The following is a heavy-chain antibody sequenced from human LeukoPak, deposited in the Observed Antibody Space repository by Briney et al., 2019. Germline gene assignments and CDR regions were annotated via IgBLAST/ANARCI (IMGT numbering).Heavy chain of an antibody. V-gene: IGHV3-48*03. J-gene: IGHJ4*02. CDR1: GFTFTNYE. CDR2: ISGSGSVI. D-gene: IGHD5-18*01. CDR3: ASRAYSYDQTVKYFDS. Sequence: GGSLRLSCAAPGFTFTNYEVNWVRQAPGKGLAWVSCISGSGSVIYYADSVKGRLTVSSDNAKNSLYLQMNNLRAEDTAVYYCASRAYSYDQTVKYFDSWGQGTLVTVSS.